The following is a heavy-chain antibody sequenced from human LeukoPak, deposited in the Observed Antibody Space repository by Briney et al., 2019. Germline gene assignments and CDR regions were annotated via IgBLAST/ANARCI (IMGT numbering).Heavy chain of an antibody. J-gene: IGHJ4*02. V-gene: IGHV4-30-4*01. D-gene: IGHD5-12*01. CDR3: ARKVYNGYAPFDY. CDR2: IYYSGRT. Sequence: PSETLSLTCTVSGGSISSGDYYWRWIPQPPGKGLELIGYIYYSGRTYYNPSLKSRVTISVDTSKIQFSLKLSSVTAADTAVYYCARKVYNGYAPFDYWGQGTLVTVSS. CDR1: GGSISSGDYY.